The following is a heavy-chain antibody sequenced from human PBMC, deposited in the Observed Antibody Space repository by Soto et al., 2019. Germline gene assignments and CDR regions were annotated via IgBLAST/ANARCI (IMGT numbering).Heavy chain of an antibody. D-gene: IGHD2-15*01. Sequence: QVQLQQWGAGLLKPSETLSLTCAVYGGSFSGYYWSWIHQPPGKGLEWIGEINPSGSTNYNPSLKSRVTISVDTSKNQFFLKLSSVTAADTSVYFCARGLLGGAANWGQGTLVTVSS. CDR2: INPSGST. CDR3: ARGLLGGAAN. CDR1: GGSFSGYY. J-gene: IGHJ1*01. V-gene: IGHV4-34*01.